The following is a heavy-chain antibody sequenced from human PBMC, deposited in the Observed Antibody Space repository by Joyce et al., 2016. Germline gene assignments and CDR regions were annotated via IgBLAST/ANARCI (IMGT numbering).Heavy chain of an antibody. CDR2: IIPNLDTP. CDR1: GGTFSSYA. V-gene: IGHV1-69*01. J-gene: IGHJ6*02. Sequence: QVQLVQSGAEVKKPGSSVKVSCKASGGTFSSYAISWVRQAPGQGLGWMGEIIPNLDTPNYAQEFQGRATITADESTSTAYMELSSLRSEDTAVYYCASPSRGVTMVQGVDPSRAGYYYYAMDVWGQGTTVTVSS. D-gene: IGHD3-10*01. CDR3: ASPSRGVTMVQGVDPSRAGYYYYAMDV.